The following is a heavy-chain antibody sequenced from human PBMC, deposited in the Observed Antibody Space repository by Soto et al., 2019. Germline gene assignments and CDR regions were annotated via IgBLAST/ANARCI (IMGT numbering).Heavy chain of an antibody. V-gene: IGHV3-23*01. CDR1: GFKFSDYA. J-gene: IGHJ6*02. CDR2: ISGGDERT. D-gene: IGHD6-13*01. Sequence: EVQLLESGGGLVQPGGSLRLSCAASGFKFSDYAMTWVRQAPGKGLEWVSTISGGDERTYYADSVKGRFSISRDNPRNTVYLQMNHLRAEDTALYHCVKDWTGSTCPCMDVWGQGTTVTVSS. CDR3: VKDWTGSTCPCMDV.